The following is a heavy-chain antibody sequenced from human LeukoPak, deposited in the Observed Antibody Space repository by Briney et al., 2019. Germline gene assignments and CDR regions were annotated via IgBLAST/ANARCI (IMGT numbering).Heavy chain of an antibody. D-gene: IGHD6-13*01. CDR2: IKPNSGGT. Sequence: ASVKVSCKASGYTFTAYYMHWVRQAPGEGLEWMGWIKPNSGGTNYTQKFQGRVTMTRETSISTAHSELRRLRSDDTAVYYCARGRGIAAAVNWFAPWGQGTLVTVSS. CDR3: ARGRGIAAAVNWFAP. J-gene: IGHJ5*02. V-gene: IGHV1-2*02. CDR1: GYTFTAYY.